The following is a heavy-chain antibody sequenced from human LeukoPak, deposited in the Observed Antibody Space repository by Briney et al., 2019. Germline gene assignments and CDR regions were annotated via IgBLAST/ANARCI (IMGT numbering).Heavy chain of an antibody. J-gene: IGHJ4*02. D-gene: IGHD2-15*01. Sequence: GGSLRLSCAASGFTFSSYSMHWVRQAPGKGLEWVSSISSSSSSYSYTYYADSVQGRFTISRDNAKNTLLLQMNSLRSEDTAVYYCARESPADGWSRPDYWGQGTLVTVSS. V-gene: IGHV3-21*04. CDR3: ARESPADGWSRPDY. CDR1: GFTFSSYS. CDR2: ISSSSSSYSYT.